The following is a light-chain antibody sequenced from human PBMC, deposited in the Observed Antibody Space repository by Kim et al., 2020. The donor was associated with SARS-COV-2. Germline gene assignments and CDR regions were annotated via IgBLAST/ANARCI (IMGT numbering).Light chain of an antibody. CDR2: SAS. CDR1: QRVSSNY. CDR3: QQYGDPPGT. J-gene: IGKJ1*01. Sequence: EIVLMQSPGTLSLSPGARATLSCRASQRVSSNYVAWYQQKPGQAPRILIYSASSRAYGIPDRFSGSGSGADFTLTISRLEPEDFAVYYCQQYGDPPGTFGQGTKV. V-gene: IGKV3-20*01.